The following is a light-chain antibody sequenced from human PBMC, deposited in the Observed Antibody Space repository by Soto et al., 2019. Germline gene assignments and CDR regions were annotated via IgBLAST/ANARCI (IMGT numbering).Light chain of an antibody. J-gene: IGLJ1*01. CDR1: SSDVGSYNR. CDR2: EVS. V-gene: IGLV2-18*02. Sequence: QSVLIQPPSVSGSPGQSVAISCTGTSSDVGSYNRVSWYQQPPGAAPKLMIYEVSNRPSGVPDRFSGSKSGNTASLTISGLQAEDGADYYCNSYTGSSTYVFGTGTKVTVL. CDR3: NSYTGSSTYV.